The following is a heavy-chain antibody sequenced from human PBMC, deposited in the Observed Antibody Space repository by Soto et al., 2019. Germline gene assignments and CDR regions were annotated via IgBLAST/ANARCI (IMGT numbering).Heavy chain of an antibody. J-gene: IGHJ6*02. CDR2: LIPVFGSP. Sequence: QVQLVQSGAEVKKPGSSVTVSCKTSGGTFSKDAINWVRQAPGQGLEWMGLLIPVFGSPIYAQKFQGRIRMTADESTSTAFMDLSSLRSEDTALYYCTRVLGYTFEPGKTRYYAMDVWGQGTTVSVSS. D-gene: IGHD5-18*01. V-gene: IGHV1-69*01. CDR1: GGTFSKDA. CDR3: TRVLGYTFEPGKTRYYAMDV.